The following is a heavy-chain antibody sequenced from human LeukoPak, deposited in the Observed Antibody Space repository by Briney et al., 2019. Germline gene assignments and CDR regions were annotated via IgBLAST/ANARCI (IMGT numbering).Heavy chain of an antibody. CDR3: AKAAGYSSSWDAFDI. CDR2: ISGNSGSI. D-gene: IGHD6-13*01. Sequence: PGGSLRLSCAASGFTFDDYAMHWVRQAPGKGLEWVSGISGNSGSIGYADSVKGRFTISRDNAKNSLYLQMNSLRAEDTALYYCAKAAGYSSSWDAFDIWGQGTMVTVSS. CDR1: GFTFDDYA. J-gene: IGHJ3*02. V-gene: IGHV3-9*01.